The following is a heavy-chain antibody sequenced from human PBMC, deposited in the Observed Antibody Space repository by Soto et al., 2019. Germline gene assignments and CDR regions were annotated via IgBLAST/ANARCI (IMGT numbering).Heavy chain of an antibody. V-gene: IGHV1-69*02. D-gene: IGHD2-21*02. CDR2: IIPTPGMA. J-gene: IGHJ6*03. CDR1: GGTFSSYI. Sequence: SVKVSCKASGGTFSSYIISWVRQAPGQGLEWMGRIIPTPGMANYAQKFQGRVTITADKSTSTAYMELSSLRSEDTAVYYCARVVTGDYPYSMDVWGKGPTVTVSS. CDR3: ARVVTGDYPYSMDV.